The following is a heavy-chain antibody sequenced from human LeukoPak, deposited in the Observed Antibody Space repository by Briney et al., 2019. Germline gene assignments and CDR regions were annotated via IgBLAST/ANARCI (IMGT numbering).Heavy chain of an antibody. V-gene: IGHV1-2*06. J-gene: IGHJ4*02. Sequence: ASVKVSCKASGYTFTGYYMHWVRQAPGQGLEWVGRINPNSGGTNYAQKFQGRVTMTRDTSISTAYMELSRLRSDDTAVYYCAREGGDTAMVTLYYFDYWGQGTLVTVSS. CDR3: AREGGDTAMVTLYYFDY. CDR1: GYTFTGYY. CDR2: INPNSGGT. D-gene: IGHD5-18*01.